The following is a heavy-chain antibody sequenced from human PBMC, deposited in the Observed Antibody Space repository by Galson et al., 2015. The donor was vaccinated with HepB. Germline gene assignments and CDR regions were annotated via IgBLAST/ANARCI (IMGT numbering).Heavy chain of an antibody. CDR3: ARSGSSWSLDYFDY. J-gene: IGHJ4*02. Sequence: LSLTCTVSGGSISSSSYYWGWIRQSPGKGLEWIGSIDFSGSTFYNPSLRSRLTTSIDTSKNQFSLKLSSVTAADTAVYYCARSGSSWSLDYFDYWGQGTLVPVSS. CDR1: GGSISSSSYY. V-gene: IGHV4-39*01. CDR2: IDFSGST. D-gene: IGHD6-13*01.